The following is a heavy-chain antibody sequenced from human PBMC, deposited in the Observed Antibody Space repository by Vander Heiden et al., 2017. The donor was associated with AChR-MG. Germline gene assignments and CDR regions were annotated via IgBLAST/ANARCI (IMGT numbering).Heavy chain of an antibody. CDR2: IYPGDSDT. CDR3: ARRSQLGPGYYYYMDV. Sequence: EVQLVQSGAEVKQPGVSRKISCMGSGHRFTSYWSGWVRQMRGKGLESMGIIYPGDSDTRYSPSFQGQVTISADKSISTAYLQWSSLKASDSAMYYCARRSQLGPGYYYYMDVWGKGTTVTVSS. V-gene: IGHV5-51*01. CDR1: GHRFTSYW. J-gene: IGHJ6*03. D-gene: IGHD1-1*01.